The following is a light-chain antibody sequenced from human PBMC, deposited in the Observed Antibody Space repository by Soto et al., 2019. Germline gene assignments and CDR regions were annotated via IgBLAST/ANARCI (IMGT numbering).Light chain of an antibody. CDR2: GAS. V-gene: IGKV3-15*01. J-gene: IGKJ5*01. CDR3: QQNNNRTSIT. Sequence: EIVITHSPSTLSASPGERATLSCRASQSINSDLTWYQKKPGQAPKLLIFGASTIATGIPARFSGSGSGSDFTLTITSLQSEDFAVYYCQQNNNRTSITFGQGTRLENK. CDR1: QSINSD.